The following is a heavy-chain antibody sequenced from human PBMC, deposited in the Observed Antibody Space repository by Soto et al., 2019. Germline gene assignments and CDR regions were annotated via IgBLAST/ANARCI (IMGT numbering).Heavy chain of an antibody. Sequence: QIQWVQSGAGVKRPGAAVKVSCRASGYTFTGYYLHWVRQVPGQGLEWMGWVNPISGDTNYAQKFQDRVIMTRDRSSNAVNMELSRMRSDDTAVYSCAREEGVRINMERGRWFDPWGQGTLVTVSS. V-gene: IGHV1-2*02. CDR3: AREEGVRINMERGRWFDP. J-gene: IGHJ5*02. CDR1: GYTFTGYY. D-gene: IGHD3-10*01. CDR2: VNPISGDT.